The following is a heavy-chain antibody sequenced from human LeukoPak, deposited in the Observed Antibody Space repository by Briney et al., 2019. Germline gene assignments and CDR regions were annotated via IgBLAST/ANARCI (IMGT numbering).Heavy chain of an antibody. D-gene: IGHD3-22*01. V-gene: IGHV3-7*05. CDR2: IKQDESEK. J-gene: IGHJ4*02. CDR3: ARTTNYDSSRYHYYFDY. CDR1: GFTFSSYW. Sequence: GGSLRLTCAASGFTFSSYWMSWVRQAPGRGLEWVANIKQDESEKYYVDSVKGRFTISRDNAKKSLYLQMNSLRAEDTAMYYCARTTNYDSSRYHYYFDYWGQGTLVTVSS.